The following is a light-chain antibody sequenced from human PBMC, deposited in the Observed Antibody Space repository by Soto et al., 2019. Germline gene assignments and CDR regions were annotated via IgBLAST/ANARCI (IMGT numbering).Light chain of an antibody. V-gene: IGLV2-14*01. CDR2: EVS. CDR1: SSDVGAYNY. J-gene: IGLJ1*01. Sequence: QSALTQPASVSGSPGQSITISCTGTSSDVGAYNYVCWYQHHPGKAPKLMIYEVSNRPSGVSNRFSGSKSGNTASLTISGLQAEDEADYYCGSYTSSSTLYVFGTGTKLTVL. CDR3: GSYTSSSTLYV.